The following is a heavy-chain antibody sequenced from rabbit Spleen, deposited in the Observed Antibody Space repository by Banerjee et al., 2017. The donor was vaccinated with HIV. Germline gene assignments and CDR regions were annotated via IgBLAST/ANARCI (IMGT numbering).Heavy chain of an antibody. Sequence: QSLEESGGGLVKPGASLTLTCKASGFSFNSGYDMCWVRQAPGKGLEWVACAYAGSSGSTYSATWAKGRFTISKSSSTTVTLQMTSLTAADTATYFCARDTSSSFSSYGMDLWGPGPWSPS. J-gene: IGHJ6*01. CDR3: ARDTSSSFSSYGMDL. CDR2: AYAGSSGST. CDR1: GFSFNSGYD. D-gene: IGHD1-1*01. V-gene: IGHV1S40*01.